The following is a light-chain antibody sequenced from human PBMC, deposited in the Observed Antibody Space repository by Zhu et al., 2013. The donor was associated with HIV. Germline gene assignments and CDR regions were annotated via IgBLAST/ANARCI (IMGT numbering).Light chain of an antibody. V-gene: IGLV2-14*01. J-gene: IGLJ3*02. Sequence: QSVLTQPASVSGSPGQSITISCTGTSSDIGGYNYVSWYQQYPGKAPKLMIYEVSNRPSGVSNRFSGSKSGNTASLTISGLQAEDEADYYCCSYTRSSTWVFGGGTKLTVL. CDR3: CSYTRSSTWV. CDR1: SSDIGGYNY. CDR2: EVS.